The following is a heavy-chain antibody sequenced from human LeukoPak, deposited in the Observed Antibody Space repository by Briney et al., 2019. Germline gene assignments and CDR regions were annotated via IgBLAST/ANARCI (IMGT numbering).Heavy chain of an antibody. CDR3: AKDIVKSEWELMS. CDR2: ISGSGAIT. Sequence: PGGPLRLSCAASGFTFTTYGMSWVRQAPGKGLEWVSGISGSGAITYYAESVKGRFSISRDNAKSTLYLQMNSLGAEDTAVYYCAKDIVKSEWELMSWGQGTLVTVSS. D-gene: IGHD1-26*01. CDR1: GFTFTTYG. J-gene: IGHJ4*02. V-gene: IGHV3-23*01.